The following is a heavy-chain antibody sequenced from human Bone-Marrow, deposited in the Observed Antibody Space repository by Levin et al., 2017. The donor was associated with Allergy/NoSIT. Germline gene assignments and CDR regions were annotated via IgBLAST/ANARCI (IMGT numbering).Heavy chain of an antibody. CDR1: GFTFSNAW. D-gene: IGHD2/OR15-2a*01. CDR3: TADGIYYYYYYYMDV. V-gene: IGHV3-15*01. J-gene: IGHJ6*03. Sequence: SCAASGFTFSNAWMSWVRQAPGKGLEWIGRIKSKTDGGTTDYAAPVKGRFTISRDDSKNTLFLQMNSLKTEDTAVYYCTADGIYYYYYYYMDVWGKGTTVTVSS. CDR2: IKSKTDGGTT.